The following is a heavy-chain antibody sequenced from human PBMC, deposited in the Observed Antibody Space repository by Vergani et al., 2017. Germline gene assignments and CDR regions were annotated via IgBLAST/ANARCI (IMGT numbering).Heavy chain of an antibody. CDR3: ASVDLHGSGSYYLDY. CDR2: IIPIFGTA. V-gene: IGHV1-69*01. D-gene: IGHD3-10*01. CDR1: GGTFSSYA. Sequence: QVQLVQSGAEVKKPGSSVKVSCKASGGTFSSYAISWVRQAPGQGLEWMGGIIPIFGTANYAQKFPGRVTITADESTSTAYMELSSLRSEDTAVYYCASVDLHGSGSYYLDYWGQGTLVTVSS. J-gene: IGHJ4*02.